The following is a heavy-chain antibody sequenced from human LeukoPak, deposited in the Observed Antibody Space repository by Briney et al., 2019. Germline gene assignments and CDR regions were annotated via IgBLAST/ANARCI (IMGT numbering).Heavy chain of an antibody. CDR3: AKDLGGGLRWDMFDY. V-gene: IGHV3-23*01. CDR2: ISGSGGST. J-gene: IGHJ4*02. Sequence: PGGSQRLSCAASGFTFSSYAMSWVRQAPGKGLEWVPAISGSGGSTYYADSVKGQFTISRDNSKNTLYLQMNSLRAEDTAVYYCAKDLGGGLRWDMFDYWGQGTLVTVSS. CDR1: GFTFSSYA. D-gene: IGHD4-23*01.